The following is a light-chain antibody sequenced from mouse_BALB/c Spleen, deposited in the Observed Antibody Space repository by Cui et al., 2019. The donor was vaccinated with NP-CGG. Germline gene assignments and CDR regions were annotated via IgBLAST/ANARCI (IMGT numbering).Light chain of an antibody. CDR3: ALWYSNHWV. CDR2: GTH. Sequence: VVPQESAPTTSPGETVTLTCRSSTGAFTTSNYANWVQEKPDHLFTGLIGGTHNRTPGVPARFSGSLIGDKAALTITGAQTEDEAIYFCALWYSNHWVFGGGTKLTVL. V-gene: IGLV1*01. J-gene: IGLJ1*01. CDR1: TGAFTTSNY.